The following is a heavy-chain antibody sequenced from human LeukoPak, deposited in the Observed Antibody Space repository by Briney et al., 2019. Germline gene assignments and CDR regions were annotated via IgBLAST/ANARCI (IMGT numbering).Heavy chain of an antibody. V-gene: IGHV4-61*02. CDR2: IYTSGST. J-gene: IGHJ4*02. Sequence: SETLSLTCTVSGNSISSGDNYWSWIRQPAGKGLEWIGRIYTSGSTNYNPPLKSRVTISGDTSKNQFSLRLSSVTAADTAVYYCARASYSYDINGWVPFDYWGQGTLVTVSS. CDR1: GNSISSGDNY. D-gene: IGHD3-22*01. CDR3: ARASYSYDINGWVPFDY.